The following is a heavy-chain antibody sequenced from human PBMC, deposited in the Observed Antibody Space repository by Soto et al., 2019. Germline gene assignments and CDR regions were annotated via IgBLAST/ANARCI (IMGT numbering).Heavy chain of an antibody. D-gene: IGHD3-10*01. Sequence: QVQLVESGGVVVQPVRSLILSCAASGFTFSSYVMHWVRQAPGKGLEWVAGIWYDGSNKYYADSVKGRFTISRDNSKTTLYLQINSLRAEDTAGYYCARAPGITMVRGVTYYYGMDVWGQGTTVTVSS. J-gene: IGHJ6*02. CDR2: IWYDGSNK. CDR3: ARAPGITMVRGVTYYYGMDV. CDR1: GFTFSSYV. V-gene: IGHV3-33*01.